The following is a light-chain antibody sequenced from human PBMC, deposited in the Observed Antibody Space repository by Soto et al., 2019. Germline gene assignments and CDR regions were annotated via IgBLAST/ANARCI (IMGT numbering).Light chain of an antibody. Sequence: EIVMTQSPATRSVSPGERATLSCRASQSVSINLAWYQQKPGQAPRLLIYGASTRATGIPARFSGNGSGTEFTLTISSLQSEDFAVYYCQHYNNWPPWTFGQGTKVEVK. J-gene: IGKJ1*01. CDR2: GAS. CDR1: QSVSIN. V-gene: IGKV3-15*01. CDR3: QHYNNWPPWT.